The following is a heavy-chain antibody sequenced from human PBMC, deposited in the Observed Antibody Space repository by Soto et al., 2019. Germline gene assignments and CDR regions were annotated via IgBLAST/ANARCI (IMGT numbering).Heavy chain of an antibody. J-gene: IGHJ4*02. CDR3: VKLRLELLYLDS. D-gene: IGHD1-7*01. CDR1: GFTFNRYG. V-gene: IGHV3-23*01. Sequence: GGSLRLSCAASGFTFNRYGMSWVRQAPGKGLEWVSAISGSGNSTYYADSVKGRFTISRDSSNNTLYLQMNNLRADDTALYFCVKLRLELLYLDSWGLGALVTVSS. CDR2: ISGSGNST.